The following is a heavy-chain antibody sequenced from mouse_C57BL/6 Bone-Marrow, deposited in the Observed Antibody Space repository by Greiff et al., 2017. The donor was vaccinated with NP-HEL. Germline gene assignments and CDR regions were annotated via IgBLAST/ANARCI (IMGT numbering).Heavy chain of an antibody. V-gene: IGHV1-82*01. J-gene: IGHJ4*01. CDR2: IYPGDGDN. CDR3: AREGGLRDYYAMDY. D-gene: IGHD2-4*01. CDR1: GYAFSSSW. Sequence: VQLQQSGPELVKPGASVKISCKASGYAFSSSWMNWVKQRPGKGLEWIGRIYPGDGDNNYNGKFKGKATMTADKSSSTAYRQLCSLTSEDSAVYFCAREGGLRDYYAMDYWGQGTSVTVSS.